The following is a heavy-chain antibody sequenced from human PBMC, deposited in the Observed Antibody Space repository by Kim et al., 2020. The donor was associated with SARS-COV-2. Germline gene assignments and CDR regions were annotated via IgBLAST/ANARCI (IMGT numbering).Heavy chain of an antibody. D-gene: IGHD3-3*01. CDR3: ARDLRRGRGDSQLLSGYD. CDR1: GYTFTSYA. V-gene: IGHV7-4-1*02. Sequence: ASVKVSCKASGYTFTSYAMNWVRQAPGQGLEWMGWINTNTGNPTYAQGFTGRFVFSLDTSVSTAYLQISSLKAEDTAVYYCARDLRRGRGDSQLLSGYDWGQGTLVTVSS. J-gene: IGHJ4*02. CDR2: INTNTGNP.